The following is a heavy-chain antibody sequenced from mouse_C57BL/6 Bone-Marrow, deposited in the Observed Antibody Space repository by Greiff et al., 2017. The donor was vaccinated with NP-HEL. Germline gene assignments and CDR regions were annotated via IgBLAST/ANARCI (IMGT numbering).Heavy chain of an antibody. V-gene: IGHV5-4*01. Sequence: EVHLVESGGGLVKPGGSLTLSCAASGFTFSSYAMSWVRQTPETSLEWVATLSDGGSYTYYPDNVKGRFTISRDHAKNNLYLQMSHLKSEETAMYYCARGHYWGQGTTLTVSS. J-gene: IGHJ2*01. CDR1: GFTFSSYA. CDR3: ARGHY. CDR2: LSDGGSYT.